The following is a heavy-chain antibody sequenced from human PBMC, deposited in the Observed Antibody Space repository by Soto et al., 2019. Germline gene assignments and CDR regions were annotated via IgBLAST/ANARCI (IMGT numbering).Heavy chain of an antibody. V-gene: IGHV1-8*01. CDR2: MEPSTGTT. Sequence: GVSVKVSCKASGYSFTSLDINWVRQTAGQGLEWMGWMEPSTGTTGYAQKFQGRVTMTRDTSINTAYMELTTLTSDDTAFYYCARGVSAGVDYWGQGTLVTVSS. CDR1: GYSFTSLD. D-gene: IGHD1-26*01. J-gene: IGHJ4*02. CDR3: ARGVSAGVDY.